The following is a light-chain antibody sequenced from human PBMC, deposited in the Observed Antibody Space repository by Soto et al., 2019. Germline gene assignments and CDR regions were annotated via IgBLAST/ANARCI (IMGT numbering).Light chain of an antibody. J-gene: IGKJ4*01. CDR3: RRYYSYPLT. CDR2: AAS. V-gene: IGKV1-8*01. Sequence: AIRMTQSPSSLSASTGDRVTITCRASQGISSYLAWYQQKPGKAPKLLIYAASTLQSGVPSRFSGSGSGTDFTLTISCLQFEDFATYYCRRYYSYPLTFAGGPKVDIK. CDR1: QGISSY.